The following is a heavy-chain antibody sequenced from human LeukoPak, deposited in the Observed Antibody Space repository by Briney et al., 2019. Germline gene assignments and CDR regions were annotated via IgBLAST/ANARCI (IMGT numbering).Heavy chain of an antibody. CDR1: GYSISSGYY. CDR3: ARVGNRKYYDYVWGSYRPFDY. CDR2: TYHSGST. D-gene: IGHD3-16*02. V-gene: IGHV4-38-2*02. J-gene: IGHJ4*02. Sequence: SETLSLTGTVSGYSISSGYYWGWIRQPPGKGLEWIGSTYHSGSTYYNPSLKSRVTISVDTSKNQFSLKLSSVTAADTAVYYCARVGNRKYYDYVWGSYRPFDYWGQGTLVTVSS.